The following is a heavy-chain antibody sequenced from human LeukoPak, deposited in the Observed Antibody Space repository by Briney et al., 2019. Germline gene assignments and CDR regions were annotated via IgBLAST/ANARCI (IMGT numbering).Heavy chain of an antibody. J-gene: IGHJ4*02. V-gene: IGHV4-61*01. CDR1: GGSVSSGRYY. Sequence: SETLSLTCTVSGGSVSSGRYYWSWIRQPPGKGLEWIGYIHYSGSTNYNPSLKSRVTISADTTKNQFSLKLTSVTAADTAVYYCARQAHCTSDLCYPFDYWGQGTLVTVSS. D-gene: IGHD2-8*01. CDR3: ARQAHCTSDLCYPFDY. CDR2: IHYSGST.